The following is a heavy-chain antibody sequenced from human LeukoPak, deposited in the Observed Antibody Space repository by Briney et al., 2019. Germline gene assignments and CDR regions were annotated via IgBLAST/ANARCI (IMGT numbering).Heavy chain of an antibody. J-gene: IGHJ6*03. D-gene: IGHD3-10*01. CDR2: ISSSSSTI. CDR1: GFTFSSYS. Sequence: AWGSLRLSCAASGFTFSSYSMNWVRQAPGKGLEWVSYISSSSSTIYYADSVKGRFTISRDNAKNSLYLQMNSLRAEDTAVYYCARDEVRGVIRNYYYYHYMDVWGKGTTVTVSS. CDR3: ARDEVRGVIRNYYYYHYMDV. V-gene: IGHV3-48*01.